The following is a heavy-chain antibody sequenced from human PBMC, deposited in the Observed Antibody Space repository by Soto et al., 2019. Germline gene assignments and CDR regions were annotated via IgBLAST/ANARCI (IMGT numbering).Heavy chain of an antibody. CDR1: GFTFSSYA. Sequence: PGGSLRLSCAASGFTFSSYAMSWVRQAPGKGLEWVSAISGSGGSTYYADSVKGRFTISRDNSKNTLYLQMNSLRAEDTAVYYCAKDLDIVVVPAASWFDPWGQGTLVTVSS. D-gene: IGHD2-2*03. J-gene: IGHJ5*02. CDR3: AKDLDIVVVPAASWFDP. CDR2: ISGSGGST. V-gene: IGHV3-23*01.